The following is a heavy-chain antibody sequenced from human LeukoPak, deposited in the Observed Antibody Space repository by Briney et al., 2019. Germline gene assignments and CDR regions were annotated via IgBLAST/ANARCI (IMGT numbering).Heavy chain of an antibody. J-gene: IGHJ3*02. D-gene: IGHD3-22*01. CDR2: VYYSGST. CDR3: ARDQNYYDSSGLAFDI. Sequence: SETLSLTCTVSGGSISSYYWSWIRQPPGKGLEGIGYVYYSGSTNYNPSLKSRVTISLDTSKSQFSLKLSSVTAADTAVYYCARDQNYYDSSGLAFDIWGQGTMVTVSS. V-gene: IGHV4-59*12. CDR1: GGSISSYY.